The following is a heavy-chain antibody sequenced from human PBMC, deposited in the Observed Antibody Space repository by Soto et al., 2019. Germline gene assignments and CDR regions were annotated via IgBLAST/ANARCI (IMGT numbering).Heavy chain of an antibody. J-gene: IGHJ4*02. CDR1: GYMVTGYY. CDR3: ATPGGPDTGGYYYFDY. V-gene: IGHV1-2*02. Sequence: ASVKVSCKASGYMVTGYYMHWVRQAPGEVLEWMGWINPKSGFTHYAQKFQGRVTMTRDASINTTYLDLSSLRSDDTAVYYCATPGGPDTGGYYYFDYWGQGTLVTVSS. CDR2: INPKSGFT. D-gene: IGHD3-22*01.